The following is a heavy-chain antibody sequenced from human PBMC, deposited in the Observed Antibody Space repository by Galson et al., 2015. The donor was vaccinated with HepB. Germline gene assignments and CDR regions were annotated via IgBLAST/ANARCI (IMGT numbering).Heavy chain of an antibody. Sequence: SLRLSCAASGFTFSSYAMNWVRQAPGKGLEWVSALTASGGGTYYADSVKGRFTISSDNSKNTLYLQMNSLRAEDTAIYYCAKDMIRGVIDYYYPMDVWGQGTTVTVSS. CDR1: GFTFSSYA. CDR2: LTASGGGT. J-gene: IGHJ6*02. V-gene: IGHV3-23*01. CDR3: AKDMIRGVIDYYYPMDV. D-gene: IGHD3-10*01.